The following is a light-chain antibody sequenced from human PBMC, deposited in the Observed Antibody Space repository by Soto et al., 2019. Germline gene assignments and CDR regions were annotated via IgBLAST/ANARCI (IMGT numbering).Light chain of an antibody. CDR1: QSISNW. Sequence: DIQMTQSPSTLSASVGDRVTITCRASQSISNWLAWYQQKPGKAPNLLIYDASSLESGVPSRFSGSGSGTEFTLTISGLQPDDLATYYCQQYNSYAPLTFGGRTKVDIK. CDR3: QQYNSYAPLT. V-gene: IGKV1-5*01. J-gene: IGKJ4*01. CDR2: DAS.